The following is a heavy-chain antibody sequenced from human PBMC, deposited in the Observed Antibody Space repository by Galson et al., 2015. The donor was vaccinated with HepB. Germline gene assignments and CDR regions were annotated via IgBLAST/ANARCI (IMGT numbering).Heavy chain of an antibody. CDR2: ISPDASDI. J-gene: IGHJ3*02. Sequence: QSGAEVKKPGESLRISCKGSGYSFTDYWIGWVRQMPGEGLEWMGIISPDASDIRYRPSFQGQVTISADKSISTAYLQWSSLKASDTAMYCCASGPLGSRDAFDIWGQGTMVTVSS. V-gene: IGHV5-51*03. CDR3: ASGPLGSRDAFDI. CDR1: GYSFTDYW. D-gene: IGHD1-26*01.